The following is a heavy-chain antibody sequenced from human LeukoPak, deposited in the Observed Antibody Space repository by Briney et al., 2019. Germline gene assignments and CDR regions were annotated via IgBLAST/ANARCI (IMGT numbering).Heavy chain of an antibody. J-gene: IGHJ4*02. CDR1: GFTFSSYG. D-gene: IGHD5-12*01. CDR3: AKKIVAIASSIDY. CDR2: IRYDGSNK. Sequence: GGSLRLSCAASGFTFSSYGMHWVRQAPGKGLEWVAFIRYDGSNKYYADSVKGRFTISRDNSKNTLYLQMNSLRAEDTAVYYCAKKIVAIASSIDYWGQGTLVTVSS. V-gene: IGHV3-30*02.